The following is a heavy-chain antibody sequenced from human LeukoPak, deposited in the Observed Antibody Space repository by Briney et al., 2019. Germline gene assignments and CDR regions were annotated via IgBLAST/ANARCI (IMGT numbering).Heavy chain of an antibody. V-gene: IGHV4-59*02. J-gene: IGHJ4*02. CDR2: IYYSGRT. Sequence: SETLSLTCSVSGVPVSSYYWSWIRQPPGKGLEWIGYIYYSGRTNYNPSLQSRVTISVDTSKNQFSLKLSSVTAADTAVYYCARDSSGDYFDYWGQGTLVTVSS. D-gene: IGHD6-19*01. CDR3: ARDSSGDYFDY. CDR1: GVPVSSYY.